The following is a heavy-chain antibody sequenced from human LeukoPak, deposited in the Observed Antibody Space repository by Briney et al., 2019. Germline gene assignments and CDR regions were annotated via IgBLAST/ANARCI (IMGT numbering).Heavy chain of an antibody. V-gene: IGHV3-21*01. D-gene: IGHD2-21*02. J-gene: IGHJ4*02. CDR2: ITNSISYI. CDR1: GFTFTTYT. CDR3: ARVRGDWDFDY. Sequence: GGSLRLSCAASGFTFTTYTMNWVRQAPGKGLEYVSSITNSISYIYYADSVKGRFTVSRDNAKNSLYLQMNSLRAEDTGVYYCARVRGDWDFDYWGQGTLVTVSS.